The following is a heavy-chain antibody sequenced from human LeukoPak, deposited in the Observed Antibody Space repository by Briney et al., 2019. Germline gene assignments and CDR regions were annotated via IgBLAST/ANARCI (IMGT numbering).Heavy chain of an antibody. CDR1: GFTFSSYA. CDR3: ARAEVRYFDWLSTPFFDY. D-gene: IGHD3-9*01. V-gene: IGHV3-30*01. CDR2: ISYDGSNK. Sequence: GRSLRLSCAASGFTFSSYAMHWVRQAPGKGLEWVAVISYDGSNKYYADSVKGRFTISRDNSKNTLYLQMNSLRAEDTAVHYCARAEVRYFDWLSTPFFDYWGQGTLVTVSS. J-gene: IGHJ4*02.